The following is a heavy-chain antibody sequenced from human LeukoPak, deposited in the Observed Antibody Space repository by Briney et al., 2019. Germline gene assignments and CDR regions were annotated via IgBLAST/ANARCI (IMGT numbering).Heavy chain of an antibody. CDR2: IYHSGST. V-gene: IGHV4-4*02. CDR1: GGSIRSSNW. D-gene: IGHD2-21*02. J-gene: IGHJ5*02. CDR3: AVYCGGDCYSGVNNWFDP. Sequence: PSETLSLTCAVSGGSIRSSNWLSWVRQPPGKGLEWIGEIYHSGSTNYNPSLKSRVTISVDKSKNQLSLRLSSVTAADTAVYYCAVYCGGDCYSGVNNWFDPWGQGTLVTVSS.